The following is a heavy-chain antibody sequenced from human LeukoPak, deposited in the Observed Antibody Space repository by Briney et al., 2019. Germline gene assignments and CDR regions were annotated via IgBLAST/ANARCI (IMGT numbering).Heavy chain of an antibody. J-gene: IGHJ4*02. CDR1: GFTFSSFT. CDR2: ISHDGGNK. Sequence: PGRSLRLSCAASGFTFSSFTMHWVRQAPGKGLEWVAFISHDGGNKFSADSVKGRFSISRDNSKNTLYLQMNSLRAGDTALYYCARDMAYGDYGDWGQGTLVTVSS. D-gene: IGHD4-17*01. CDR3: ARDMAYGDYGD. V-gene: IGHV3-30*04.